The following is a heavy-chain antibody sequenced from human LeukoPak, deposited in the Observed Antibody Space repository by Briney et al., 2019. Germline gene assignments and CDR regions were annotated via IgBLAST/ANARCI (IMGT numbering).Heavy chain of an antibody. CDR2: FDPEDGET. D-gene: IGHD6-13*01. J-gene: IGHJ5*02. V-gene: IGHV1-24*01. CDR1: GYTLTELS. Sequence: ASVKVSCKVSGYTLTELSMHWVRQAPGKGLEWMGGFDPEDGETIYAQKFQGRVTMTRDTSISTAYMELSRLRSDDTAVYYCAQARGAAAGTKGQRSNWFDPWGQGTLVTVSS. CDR3: AQARGAAAGTKGQRSNWFDP.